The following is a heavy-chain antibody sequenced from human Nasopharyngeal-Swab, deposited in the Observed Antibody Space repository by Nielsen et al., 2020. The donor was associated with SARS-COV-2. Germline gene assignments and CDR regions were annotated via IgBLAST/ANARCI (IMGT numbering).Heavy chain of an antibody. J-gene: IGHJ4*02. CDR2: IIPIFDMP. Sequence: WVRQAPGQGLEWVGGIIPIFDMPNYAQKFQSRVTITADESTNTASMELRRLTSEDTALYYCTRGPGSSSYYDTNGFPWYFDYWGQGTLVTVSS. V-gene: IGHV1-69*01. CDR3: TRGPGSSSYYDTNGFPWYFDY. D-gene: IGHD3-22*01.